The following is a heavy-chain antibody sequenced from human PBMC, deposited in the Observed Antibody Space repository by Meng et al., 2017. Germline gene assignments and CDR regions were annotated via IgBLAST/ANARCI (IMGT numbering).Heavy chain of an antibody. CDR1: GFTFDDYA. CDR3: AKAYYDFMNFSAFDI. CDR2: ISWNSGSI. Sequence: SLKISCAVSGFTFDDYAMHWVRQAPGKGLEWVSGISWNSGSIGYADSVKGRFTISRDNAKNSLYLQMNSLRAEDTALYYCAKAYYDFMNFSAFDIWGQGTMVTVSS. V-gene: IGHV3-9*01. J-gene: IGHJ3*02. D-gene: IGHD3-3*01.